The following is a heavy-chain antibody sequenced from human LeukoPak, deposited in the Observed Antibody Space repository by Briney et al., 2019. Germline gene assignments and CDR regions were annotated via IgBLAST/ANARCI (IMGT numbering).Heavy chain of an antibody. CDR3: ARTRGSVHLDY. CDR1: GYTFSSYG. D-gene: IGHD1-26*01. CDR2: INVYNGDT. V-gene: IGHV1-18*01. Sequence: GASVKVSCKASGYTFSSYGISWVRRAPGQGLEWMGWINVYNGDTKYAQNVQGRVSMTTDTSTSTAYMDLRSLRSDDTAVYYCARTRGSVHLDYWGQGTLVTVSS. J-gene: IGHJ4*02.